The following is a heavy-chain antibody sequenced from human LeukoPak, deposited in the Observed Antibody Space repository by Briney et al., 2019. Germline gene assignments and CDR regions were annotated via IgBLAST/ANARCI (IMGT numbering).Heavy chain of an antibody. CDR3: ARVVEMATNYYYYYYMDV. V-gene: IGHV4-30-4*07. CDR2: IYYTGST. Sequence: SQTLSLTCAVSGGSISRSGYSWSWIRQPPGKGLDWIAYIYYTGSTNYNPSLKSRVTISVDTSKNQFSLKLSSVTAADTAVYYCARVVEMATNYYYYYYMDVWGKGTTVTVSS. CDR1: GGSISRSGYS. J-gene: IGHJ6*03. D-gene: IGHD5-24*01.